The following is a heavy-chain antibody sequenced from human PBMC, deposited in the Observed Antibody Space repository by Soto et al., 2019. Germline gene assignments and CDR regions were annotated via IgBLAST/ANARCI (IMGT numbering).Heavy chain of an antibody. J-gene: IGHJ6*02. CDR1: GGSFSGYY. CDR3: ARGRGGNYYYGMDV. CDR2: INHSGST. D-gene: IGHD1-26*01. Sequence: PSETLSLTCAVYGGSFSGYYWSWIRQPPGKGLEWIGEINHSGSTNYNPSLKGRVTISVDTSKNQFSLKLSSVTAADTAVYYCARGRGGNYYYGMDVWGQGTTVTVPS. V-gene: IGHV4-34*01.